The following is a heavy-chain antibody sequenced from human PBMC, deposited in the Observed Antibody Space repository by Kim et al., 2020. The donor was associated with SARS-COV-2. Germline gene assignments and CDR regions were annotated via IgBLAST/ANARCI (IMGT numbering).Heavy chain of an antibody. D-gene: IGHD6-13*01. Sequence: SETLSLTCTVSGGSISSSSYYWGWIRQPPGKGLEWIGSIYYSGSTYYNPSLKSRVTISVDTSKNQFSLKLSSVTAADTAVYYCARHSAIAAAGHGFDPWGQGTLVTVSS. CDR3: ARHSAIAAAGHGFDP. CDR2: IYYSGST. J-gene: IGHJ5*02. V-gene: IGHV4-39*01. CDR1: GGSISSSSYY.